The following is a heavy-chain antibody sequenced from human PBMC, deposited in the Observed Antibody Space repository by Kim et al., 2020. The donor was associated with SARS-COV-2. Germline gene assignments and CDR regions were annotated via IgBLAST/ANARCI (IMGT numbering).Heavy chain of an antibody. Sequence: PTYDQGFTGRFVFSLDTSVSTAYLQISSLKAEDTAVYYCARVGGVNWFDPWGQGTLVTVSS. CDR2: P. D-gene: IGHD2-8*02. CDR3: ARVGGVNWFDP. J-gene: IGHJ5*02. V-gene: IGHV7-4-1*02.